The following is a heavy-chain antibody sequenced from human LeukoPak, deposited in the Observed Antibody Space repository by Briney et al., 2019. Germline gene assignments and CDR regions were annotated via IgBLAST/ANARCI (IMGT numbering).Heavy chain of an antibody. CDR1: GFTFSSYG. CDR3: ARGKVRTAMDV. D-gene: IGHD1-1*01. Sequence: GGSLRLSCAASGFTFSSYGMHWVRQAPGKGLEWVAVIWYDGGNKSYADSVKGRFTISRDNSKNTLYLQMNSLRAEDTAVYYCARGKVRTAMDVWGQGTTVTVSS. V-gene: IGHV3-33*08. CDR2: IWYDGGNK. J-gene: IGHJ6*02.